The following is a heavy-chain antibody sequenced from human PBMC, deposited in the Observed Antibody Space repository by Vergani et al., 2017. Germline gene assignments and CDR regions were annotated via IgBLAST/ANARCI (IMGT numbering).Heavy chain of an antibody. Sequence: QLQLQESGPGLVKPSQILSLTRTVSGGSISSGGYYWSWIRQHPGKGLEWIGYIYYSGSTYYNPSLKSRVTISVDTSKNQFSLKLSSVTAADTAVYYRARAAAGIPTPGSGVECFAGWSQGTLVTVSS. CDR1: GGSISSGGYY. J-gene: IGHJ4*02. CDR3: ARAAAGIPTPGSGVECFAG. CDR2: IYYSGST. D-gene: IGHD6-13*01. V-gene: IGHV4-31*03.